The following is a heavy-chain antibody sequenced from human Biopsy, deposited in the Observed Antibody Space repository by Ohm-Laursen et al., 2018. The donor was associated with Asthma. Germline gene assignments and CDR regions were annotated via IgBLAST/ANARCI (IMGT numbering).Heavy chain of an antibody. D-gene: IGHD6-19*01. Sequence: GTLSLTCSVSGGSISSFYWSWIRQSPEKGLEWMRYVYWTGSTNYNPSLKSRVTMSVDTSKNRIFLELTSVTAADTAIYYCVRAVRNEQWLAPFDYWGQGKPVTVSS. CDR2: VYWTGST. J-gene: IGHJ4*02. CDR1: GGSISSFY. V-gene: IGHV4-59*01. CDR3: VRAVRNEQWLAPFDY.